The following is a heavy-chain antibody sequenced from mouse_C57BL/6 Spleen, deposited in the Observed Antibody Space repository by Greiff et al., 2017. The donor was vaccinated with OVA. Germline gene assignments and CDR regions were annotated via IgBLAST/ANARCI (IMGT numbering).Heavy chain of an antibody. V-gene: IGHV1-52*01. Sequence: VQLQQSGAELVRPGSSVKLSCKASGYTFTSYWMHWVKQRPIQGLEWIGNIDPSDSETHYNQKFKDKATLTVDKSSSTAYMQLSSLTSEDSAVYYCAREGWLPVYFDYWGQGTTLTVSS. CDR3: AREGWLPVYFDY. CDR1: GYTFTSYW. D-gene: IGHD2-3*01. J-gene: IGHJ2*01. CDR2: IDPSDSET.